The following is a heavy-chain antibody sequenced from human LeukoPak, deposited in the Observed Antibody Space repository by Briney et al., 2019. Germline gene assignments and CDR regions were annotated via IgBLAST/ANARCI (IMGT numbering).Heavy chain of an antibody. J-gene: IGHJ4*02. Sequence: KPSETLSLTCTVSRGSISGSIRSCYWSWLRQPPGKGLEWIGYISSSGSVNGNPSLRSRVTISVDTSKNQFFLNLSSVSAADAAVYYCARIPLGYSGAYYFDYWGQGTLVTVSP. CDR2: ISSSGSV. V-gene: IGHV4-4*09. CDR1: RGSISGSIRSCY. CDR3: ARIPLGYSGAYYFDY. D-gene: IGHD5-12*01.